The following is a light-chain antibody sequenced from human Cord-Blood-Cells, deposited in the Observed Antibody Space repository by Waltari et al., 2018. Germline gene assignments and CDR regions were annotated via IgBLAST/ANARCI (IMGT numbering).Light chain of an antibody. CDR3: SSYPSSSAWV. J-gene: IGLJ3*02. Sequence: QSALTQPASVSGSPGQSITISCTGTSRDAGGYNYVSWYQQHPGKAPKLMFYGVSKGPSGVSNRFSGSKSGHTASLTVSGLQAEDEADYYCSSYPSSSAWVFGGGTKLTVL. CDR1: SRDAGGYNY. CDR2: GVS. V-gene: IGLV2-14*01.